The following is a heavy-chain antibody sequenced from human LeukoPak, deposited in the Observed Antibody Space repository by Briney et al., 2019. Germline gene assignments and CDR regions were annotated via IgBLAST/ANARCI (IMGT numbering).Heavy chain of an antibody. CDR2: IKSKTDGGAT. CDR1: GFTFSNAW. V-gene: IGHV3-15*01. J-gene: IGHJ4*02. CDR3: TITRCVYYSRWSGDCLTTTWFDY. D-gene: IGHD2-21*02. Sequence: GGSLRLSCAVSGFTFSNAWMSWVRQAPGKGLEWVGRIKSKTDGGATDYAAPVKGRFTISRDDSKNTLYLQMDSLKTEDTAVYYCTITRCVYYSRWSGDCLTTTWFDYWGQGTLVTVSS.